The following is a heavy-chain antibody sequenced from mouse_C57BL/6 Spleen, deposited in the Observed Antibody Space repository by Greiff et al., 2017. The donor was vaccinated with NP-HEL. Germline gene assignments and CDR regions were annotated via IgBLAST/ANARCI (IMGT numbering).Heavy chain of an antibody. V-gene: IGHV2-2*01. CDR2: IWSGGST. J-gene: IGHJ4*01. D-gene: IGHD2-4*01. Sequence: VQLVESGPGLVQPSQSLSITCTVSGFSLTSYGVHWVRQSPGKGLEWLGVIWSGGSTDYNAAFISRLSISKDNSKSQVFFKMNSLQADDTAIYYCATHDYDGGDYYAMDYWGQGTSVTVSS. CDR3: ATHDYDGGDYYAMDY. CDR1: GFSLTSYG.